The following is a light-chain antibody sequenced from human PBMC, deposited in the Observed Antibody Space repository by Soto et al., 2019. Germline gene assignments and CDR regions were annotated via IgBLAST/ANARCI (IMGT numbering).Light chain of an antibody. CDR1: QSVSSS. Sequence: EIVMTQSPATLSVSPGERATLSCRASQSVSSSLAWYQQKPGQAPRLLIYGASTRATGIPARFSGSGSGTAFTFTISSIQSEDFSVYYCQEYNNWPRTFGEGTKVEIK. CDR2: GAS. J-gene: IGKJ1*01. V-gene: IGKV3-15*01. CDR3: QEYNNWPRT.